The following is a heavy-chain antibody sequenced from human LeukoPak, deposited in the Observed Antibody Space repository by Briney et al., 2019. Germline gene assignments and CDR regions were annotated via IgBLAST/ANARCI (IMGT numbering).Heavy chain of an antibody. J-gene: IGHJ6*03. D-gene: IGHD3-16*01. CDR1: GFTFSSYS. V-gene: IGHV3-21*01. CDR3: ARDRVKAGWGPYYYYYYMDV. Sequence: GGSLRLSCAASGFTFSSYSMNWVRQAPGKGLEWVSSISRSSSYIYYADSVKGRFTISRDNARNSLDLQMNSLRAEDTAVYYCARDRVKAGWGPYYYYYYMDVWGKGTTVTVSS. CDR2: ISRSSSYI.